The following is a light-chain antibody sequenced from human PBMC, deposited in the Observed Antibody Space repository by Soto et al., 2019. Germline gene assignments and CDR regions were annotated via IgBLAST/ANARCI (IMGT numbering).Light chain of an antibody. V-gene: IGLV6-57*04. J-gene: IGLJ2*01. CDR3: QSYDNNNQV. CDR1: SGTIASNY. CDR2: EDN. Sequence: NFMLTQPHSVSESPGRTVTISCTRTSGTIASNYVQWYQQRPGSAPNMVIYEDNQRPSGVPDRFSGSIDSSSNSASLTISGLKTEDEADYYWQSYDNNNQVFGGGTKLTVL.